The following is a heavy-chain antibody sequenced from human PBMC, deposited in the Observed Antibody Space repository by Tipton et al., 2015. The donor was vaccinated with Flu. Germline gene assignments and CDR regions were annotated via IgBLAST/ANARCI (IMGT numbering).Heavy chain of an antibody. Sequence: TLSLTCAVYGGSFSGYYWSWIRQPPGKGLEWIGEINHSGSTNYNPSLKSRVTISVDTSKNQFSLKLSSVTAADTAVYYCARGRYYDYVWGSYRTEYFQHWGQGTLVTVSS. CDR2: INHSGST. CDR3: ARGRYYDYVWGSYRTEYFQH. CDR1: GGSFSGYY. V-gene: IGHV4-34*01. J-gene: IGHJ1*01. D-gene: IGHD3-16*02.